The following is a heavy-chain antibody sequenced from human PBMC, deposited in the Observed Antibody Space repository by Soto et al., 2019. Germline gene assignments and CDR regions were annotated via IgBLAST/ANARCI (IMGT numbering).Heavy chain of an antibody. V-gene: IGHV1-2*04. Sequence: QVQLVQSGTEVKMPGASVKVSCKASGYTFTGYYMHWVRQVPGQGLEWMGWINSRTGVTNYAQKFQGWVTMTRETAISTAYMEVSRLKSDDTAVYYCARDGGEYGDYDYWGQGTLVTVSS. CDR2: INSRTGVT. J-gene: IGHJ4*02. D-gene: IGHD4-17*01. CDR1: GYTFTGYY. CDR3: ARDGGEYGDYDY.